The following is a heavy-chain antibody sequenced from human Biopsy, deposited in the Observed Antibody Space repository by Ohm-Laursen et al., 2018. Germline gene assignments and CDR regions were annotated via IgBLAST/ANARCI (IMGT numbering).Heavy chain of an antibody. V-gene: IGHV1-18*01. CDR1: GYNFISYS. D-gene: IGHD3-16*02. J-gene: IGHJ4*02. CDR3: ARGEVTFGELIVSLDS. CDR2: IRPLNGDT. Sequence: ASVKVSCKTSGYNFISYSINWVRQAPGQGLEWMGWIRPLNGDTKYGQKFQDRVTMTTGTSTSTVYMELTSLRSDDTAVYYCARGEVTFGELIVSLDSWGQGTLVTVSS.